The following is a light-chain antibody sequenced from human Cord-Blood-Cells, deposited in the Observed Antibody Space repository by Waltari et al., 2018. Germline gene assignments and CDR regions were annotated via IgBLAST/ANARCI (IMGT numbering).Light chain of an antibody. Sequence: QSALPQPRPVSGSPGQSVPITCTGTTSDVGGYNYVPWYQQHPGKAPKLMICDVSKRPSGVPDRFSGSKSGNTASLTISGLQAEDEADYYCCSYAGSYTFVFGTGTKVTVL. J-gene: IGLJ1*01. V-gene: IGLV2-11*01. CDR2: DVS. CDR1: TSDVGGYNY. CDR3: CSYAGSYTFV.